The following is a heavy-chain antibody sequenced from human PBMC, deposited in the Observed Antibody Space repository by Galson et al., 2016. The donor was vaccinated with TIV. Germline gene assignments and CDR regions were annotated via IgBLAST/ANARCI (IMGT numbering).Heavy chain of an antibody. D-gene: IGHD2-15*01. Sequence: SETLSLTCTVSGGSISSYYWSWIRQSPGKGLEWIGRMYIPGDRNYNPTLKSRVTMSADTSKNQFSLTLASVTAADTAVYFCARDWWVTYIDLPYFEDWGQGILVTVSS. CDR1: GGSISSYY. CDR3: ARDWWVTYIDLPYFED. J-gene: IGHJ4*02. CDR2: MYIPGDR. V-gene: IGHV4-4*07.